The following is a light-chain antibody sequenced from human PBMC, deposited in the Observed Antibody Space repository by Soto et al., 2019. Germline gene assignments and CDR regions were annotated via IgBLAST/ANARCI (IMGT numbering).Light chain of an antibody. Sequence: DIQMTQYPSTLSASVGDRVTITCLASQSISSWLAWYQQKPGKAPKLLIYDASNLETGVPSRFSGSGSGTDFTFTISSLQPEDIGTYYCQQYHNLPITFGQGTRLEIK. J-gene: IGKJ5*01. CDR2: DAS. CDR3: QQYHNLPIT. CDR1: QSISSW. V-gene: IGKV1-33*01.